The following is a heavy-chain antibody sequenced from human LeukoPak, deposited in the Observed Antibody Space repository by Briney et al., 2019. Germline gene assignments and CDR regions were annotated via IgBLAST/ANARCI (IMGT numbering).Heavy chain of an antibody. D-gene: IGHD3-10*01. J-gene: IGHJ3*02. V-gene: IGHV3-48*03. Sequence: GGSLRLSCAASGFTFSSYEMNWVRQAPGKGLEGVSYISSSGSTIYYADSVKGRFTISRDNAKNSLYLQMNSLRVEDTAVYYCAHVKARSGSTFDIWGQGTMVTVSS. CDR1: GFTFSSYE. CDR3: AHVKARSGSTFDI. CDR2: ISSSGSTI.